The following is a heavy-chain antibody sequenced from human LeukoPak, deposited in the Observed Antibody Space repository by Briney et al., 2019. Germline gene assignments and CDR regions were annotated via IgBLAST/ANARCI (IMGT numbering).Heavy chain of an antibody. CDR1: GLTLTNHA. CDR3: ARDSGKDYFGD. Sequence: PVGSLRLSCVTSGLTLTNHAFHWLRQAAGKGLEWVAFVRNAGFATYNSNSVKGRFSISRDDSKNTVSLQMNSLRAQDTALYYFARDSGKDYFGDWNQGTQVTVPS. V-gene: IGHV3-30*02. CDR2: VRNAGFAT. D-gene: IGHD2-15*01. J-gene: IGHJ4*02.